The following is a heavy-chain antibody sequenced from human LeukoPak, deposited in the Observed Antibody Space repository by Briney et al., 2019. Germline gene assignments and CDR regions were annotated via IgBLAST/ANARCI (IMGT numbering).Heavy chain of an antibody. V-gene: IGHV4-4*07. CDR3: ARSALSGFDI. Sequence: SPSETLSLTCIMSGGSINNYYWSWIRQPAGKGPEWIGRCYASGTTYYNPALNSRAAVSMDMSKNHFSLKLTSVTAADTAVYYCARSALSGFDIWGQGTMVTVSS. D-gene: IGHD3-9*01. J-gene: IGHJ3*02. CDR2: CYASGTT. CDR1: GGSINNYY.